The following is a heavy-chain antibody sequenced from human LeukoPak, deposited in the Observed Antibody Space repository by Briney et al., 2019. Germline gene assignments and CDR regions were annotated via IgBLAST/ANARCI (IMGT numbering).Heavy chain of an antibody. D-gene: IGHD2-2*01. CDR3: ARECSKMQLRKMFDP. V-gene: IGHV3-11*01. J-gene: IGHJ5*02. Sequence: GGSLRLSCAASGFTFSDYYMSWIRQAPGKGLEWVSYISSSGSTIYYADSVKGRFTISRDNAKNSLYLQMNSLRAEDTAVYYCARECSKMQLRKMFDPWGQGTLVTVSS. CDR1: GFTFSDYY. CDR2: ISSSGSTI.